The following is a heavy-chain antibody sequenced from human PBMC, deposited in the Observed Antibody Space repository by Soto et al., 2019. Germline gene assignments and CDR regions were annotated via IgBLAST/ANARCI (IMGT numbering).Heavy chain of an antibody. CDR1: GYNFTSYW. D-gene: IGHD3-10*01. V-gene: IGHV5-51*01. Sequence: PGESLKISCKGSGYNFTSYWIGWVRQMPGKGLEWMGIIYPGDSDTKYSPSFQGQATISADKSISTAYLQWSSLKASDTAMYYCARHKLSGNYSPNDYWGQGTQVTVSS. CDR3: ARHKLSGNYSPNDY. CDR2: IYPGDSDT. J-gene: IGHJ4*02.